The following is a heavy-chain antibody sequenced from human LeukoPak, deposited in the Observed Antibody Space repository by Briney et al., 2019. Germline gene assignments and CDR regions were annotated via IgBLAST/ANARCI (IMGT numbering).Heavy chain of an antibody. CDR2: VNSGSSST. Sequence: PGGSLRLSCAASQFTFSNYDMSWVRQAPGRGLEWVSVVNSGSSSTSYADSVKGRFTISRDNSENTVYLQMNSLRAEDTAVYYCARGSDLRFSYDYWGQGTLVTVSS. V-gene: IGHV3-23*03. J-gene: IGHJ4*02. CDR1: QFTFSNYD. D-gene: IGHD3-10*01. CDR3: ARGSDLRFSYDY.